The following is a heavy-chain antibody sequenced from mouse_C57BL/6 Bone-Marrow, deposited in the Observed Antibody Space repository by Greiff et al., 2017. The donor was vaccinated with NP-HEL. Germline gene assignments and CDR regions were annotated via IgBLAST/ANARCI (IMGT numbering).Heavy chain of an antibody. V-gene: IGHV1-52*01. CDR2: IDPSDSET. J-gene: IGHJ2*01. CDR3: ARNYYGSSYWYYFDY. D-gene: IGHD1-1*01. CDR1: GYTFTSYW. Sequence: QVQLQQPGAELVRPGSSVKLSCKASGYTFTSYWMHWVKQRPIQGLEWIGNIDPSDSETHYNQKFKDKATLTVDKSSSTAYMQLSSLTSEDSAVYYCARNYYGSSYWYYFDYWGQGTTLTVSS.